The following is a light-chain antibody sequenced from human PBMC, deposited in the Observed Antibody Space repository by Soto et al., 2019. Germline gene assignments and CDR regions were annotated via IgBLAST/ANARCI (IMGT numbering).Light chain of an antibody. V-gene: IGLV2-14*01. CDR1: SSDVGAYNY. CDR3: KSFTTSDTYV. CDR2: DVS. Sequence: QSALTQPASVSGSPGQSIAISCTGTSSDVGAYNYVSWYLQYPGKAPKLVIFDVSFRPSGVSNRFSGSKSGNTASLTISGLQAEDEADYYCKSFTTSDTYVLGTGTKVTVL. J-gene: IGLJ1*01.